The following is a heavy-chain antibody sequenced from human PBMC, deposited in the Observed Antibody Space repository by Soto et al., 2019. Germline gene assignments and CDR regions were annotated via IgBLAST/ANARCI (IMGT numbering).Heavy chain of an antibody. CDR2: IGGSGGNT. J-gene: IGHJ4*02. V-gene: IGHV3-23*01. Sequence: EVQLLESGGGLVQPGGSLRLSCAASGFTFTTYAMSWVRQAPGKGLEWVSGIGGSGGNTYYADSVKGRFTISRDNSKNPLYLQMNSRRAEDTAVYFCAKSLLVVYAIRSDYWGQGTLVTVSS. CDR1: GFTFTTYA. D-gene: IGHD2-8*01. CDR3: AKSLLVVYAIRSDY.